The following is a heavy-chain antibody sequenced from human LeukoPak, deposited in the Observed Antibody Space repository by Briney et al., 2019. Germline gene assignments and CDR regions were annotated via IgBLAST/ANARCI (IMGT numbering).Heavy chain of an antibody. CDR2: ISYDGSNK. Sequence: GRSLRLSCAASGFTFSSYAMHWVRQAPGKGLEWVAVISYDGSNKYYADSVKGRFTISRDNSKNTLYLQMNSLRAEDTAVYYCAREGGLLMLQPYYYMDVWGKGTTVTVSS. CDR1: GFTFSSYA. D-gene: IGHD3-10*01. J-gene: IGHJ6*03. CDR3: AREGGLLMLQPYYYMDV. V-gene: IGHV3-30-3*01.